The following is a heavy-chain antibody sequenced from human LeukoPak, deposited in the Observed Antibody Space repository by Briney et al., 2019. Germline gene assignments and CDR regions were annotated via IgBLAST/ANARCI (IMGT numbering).Heavy chain of an antibody. J-gene: IGHJ4*02. CDR1: GFTFSSHW. Sequence: RPGGSLRLSRAASGFTFSSHWMNWVRQAPGKGLEWVANIKEDGSEKYYVDSVKGRFSISRDNAKNSLYLQMNSLKAEDTAVYYCAREIFGSGSYPDFWGQGTLVTVSS. CDR3: AREIFGSGSYPDF. D-gene: IGHD3-10*01. V-gene: IGHV3-7*01. CDR2: IKEDGSEK.